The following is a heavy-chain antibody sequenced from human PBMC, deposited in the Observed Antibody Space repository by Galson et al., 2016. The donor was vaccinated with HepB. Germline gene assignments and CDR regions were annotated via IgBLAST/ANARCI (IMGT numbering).Heavy chain of an antibody. Sequence: SLRLSCAASGFIFNDYWMAWVRQAPGKGLEWVANMKEDESAKHYADSVKGRFTISRDNAKNARYLQMTGPRADDMAVYYCSRDYLGSLDYWGQGALVTVSS. D-gene: IGHD2-15*01. CDR2: MKEDESAK. J-gene: IGHJ4*02. CDR1: GFIFNDYW. CDR3: SRDYLGSLDY. V-gene: IGHV3-7*04.